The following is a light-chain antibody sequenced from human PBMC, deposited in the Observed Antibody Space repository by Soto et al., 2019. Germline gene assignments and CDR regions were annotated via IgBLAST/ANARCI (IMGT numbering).Light chain of an antibody. V-gene: IGKV3-20*01. J-gene: IGKJ5*01. CDR1: QTLSPNY. Sequence: EIVLTQSPGTLSLSPGERATLSCRASQTLSPNYLAWCQQKPGHPPRLLIYGSSKRATGIPERFSGSGSGTDFTLTISRLEPDDVVVYFCQQYCGSPMTFGQGTRLENK. CDR3: QQYCGSPMT. CDR2: GSS.